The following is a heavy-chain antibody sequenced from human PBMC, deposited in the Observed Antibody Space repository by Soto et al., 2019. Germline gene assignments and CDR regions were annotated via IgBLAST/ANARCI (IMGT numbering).Heavy chain of an antibody. D-gene: IGHD2-15*01. J-gene: IGHJ5*02. CDR1: GGSISSGGYY. CDR2: IYYSGST. CDR3: ARYKVVFPAANWFDP. Sequence: QVQLQESGPGLVKPSQTLSLTCTVSGGSISSGGYYWSWIRQHPGKGLEWIGYIYYSGSTYYNPSLKSRVTISVDTSKNQFSLKLSSVTAADTAVYYCARYKVVFPAANWFDPWGQGTLVTVSS. V-gene: IGHV4-31*03.